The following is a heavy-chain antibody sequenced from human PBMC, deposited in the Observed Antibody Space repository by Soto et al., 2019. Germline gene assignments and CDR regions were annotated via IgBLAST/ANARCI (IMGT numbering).Heavy chain of an antibody. J-gene: IGHJ3*02. CDR3: ARDLDAGWTFDI. V-gene: IGHV3-11*01. D-gene: IGHD5-18*01. Sequence: QVQLVESGGGLVKPGGSLRLSCAASGFTFSGYYMTWIRQAPGKGLEWVSYIGGSGSTIRYADSVKGRFTISRDNAKNSLYLQMNSLRAEETGVYFCARDLDAGWTFDIWGQGTMVTVSS. CDR1: GFTFSGYY. CDR2: IGGSGSTI.